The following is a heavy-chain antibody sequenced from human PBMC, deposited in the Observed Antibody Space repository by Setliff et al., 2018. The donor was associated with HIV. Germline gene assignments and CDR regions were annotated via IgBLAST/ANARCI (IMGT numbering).Heavy chain of an antibody. CDR2: INTNTGHP. V-gene: IGHV7-4-1*02. D-gene: IGHD4-17*01. CDR1: GYTFTNYA. Sequence: GASVKVSCKGSGYTFTNYAINWVRQAPGQGLEWMGWINTNTGHPIYARGFTGRFVFSLDTSVNTAFLQINSLKADDTALYHCAREIYDWGQGTLVTVSS. CDR3: AREIYD. J-gene: IGHJ4*02.